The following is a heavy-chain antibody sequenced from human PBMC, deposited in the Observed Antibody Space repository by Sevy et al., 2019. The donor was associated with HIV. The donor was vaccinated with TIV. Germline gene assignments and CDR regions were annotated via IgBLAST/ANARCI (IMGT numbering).Heavy chain of an antibody. CDR1: GFTLSSYA. J-gene: IGHJ4*02. CDR3: AKRTPRGNYFDY. V-gene: IGHV3-23*01. Sequence: GGSLRLSCAASGFTLSSYAMSWVRQAPGKGLEWVSAISGSGGSTYYADSVKGRFTISRDNSKNTLYLQMNSLRAEETAVYYCAKRTPRGNYFDYWGQGTLVTVSS. CDR2: ISGSGGST.